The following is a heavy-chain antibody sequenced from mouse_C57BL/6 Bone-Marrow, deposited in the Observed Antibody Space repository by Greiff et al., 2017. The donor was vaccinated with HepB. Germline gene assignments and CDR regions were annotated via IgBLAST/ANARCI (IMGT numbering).Heavy chain of an antibody. CDR3: AREYDYDFAY. Sequence: VQLQQSGAELVRPGTSVKVSCKASGYAFTNYLIEWVKQRPGQGLEWIGVINPGSGGTNYNEKFKGKATLTADKSSSTAYMQLSGLTSEDSAVYFCAREYDYDFAYWGQGTLVTVSA. V-gene: IGHV1-54*01. J-gene: IGHJ3*01. CDR1: GYAFTNYL. CDR2: INPGSGGT. D-gene: IGHD2-4*01.